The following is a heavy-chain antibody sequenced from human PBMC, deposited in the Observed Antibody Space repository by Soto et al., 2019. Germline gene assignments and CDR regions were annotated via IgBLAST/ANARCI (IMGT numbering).Heavy chain of an antibody. J-gene: IGHJ4*02. CDR2: NSAYNANA. CDR3: ARENSYFDY. V-gene: IGHV1-18*01. CDR1: GYTFRNFG. Sequence: QIQLLQPGAEVKKPGASVKVTCKASGYTFRNFGISWVRQAPGQGLEWMGWNSAYNANANYAQKFQGRLTMTADTSTSTAYMELRSLRSDDTAVYYCARENSYFDYWGQGTLVTVSS.